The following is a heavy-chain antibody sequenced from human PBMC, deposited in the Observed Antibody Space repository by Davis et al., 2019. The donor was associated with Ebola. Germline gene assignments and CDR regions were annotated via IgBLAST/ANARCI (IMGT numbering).Heavy chain of an antibody. Sequence: SVKVSCKASGGTFSSYAISWVRQAPGQGLEWMGGIIPIFSTANYAQKFQGRVTITADESTSTAYMELSSLRSEDTAVYYCAREGVHYYDSSGFVWGQGTLVTVSS. V-gene: IGHV1-69*13. D-gene: IGHD3-22*01. CDR1: GGTFSSYA. CDR3: AREGVHYYDSSGFV. CDR2: IIPIFSTA. J-gene: IGHJ4*02.